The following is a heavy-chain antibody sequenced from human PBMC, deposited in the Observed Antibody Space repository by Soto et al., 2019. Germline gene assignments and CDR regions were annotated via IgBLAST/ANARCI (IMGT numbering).Heavy chain of an antibody. CDR1: GFIFSSYN. CDR3: ARDLIYVGYYYYMDV. D-gene: IGHD3-16*01. J-gene: IGHJ6*03. Sequence: EVQLVESGGGLVKPGWSLRVSCAASGFIFSSYNMNWVRQAPGKGLEGVSSISSSSNYIDYADSVKGRFTISRDNAKNSLYLQMNSLRAEDTAVYYCARDLIYVGYYYYMDVWGKGTTVTVSS. CDR2: ISSSSNYI. V-gene: IGHV3-21*01.